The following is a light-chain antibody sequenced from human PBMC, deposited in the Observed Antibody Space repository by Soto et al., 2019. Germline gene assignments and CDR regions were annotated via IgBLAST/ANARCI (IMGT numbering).Light chain of an antibody. J-gene: IGLJ1*01. CDR3: GAWDDSLNVYV. CDR1: SSNLAYNS. V-gene: IGLV1-51*01. Sequence: QSVLTQPPSVSAAPGQDVTISCSGSSSNLAYNSLSWYQQLPGTAPKLLIYDDNKRPSGIPARFSGSKSGTSATLGITGLETGDEADHYCGAWDDSLNVYVLGSGTKVT. CDR2: DDN.